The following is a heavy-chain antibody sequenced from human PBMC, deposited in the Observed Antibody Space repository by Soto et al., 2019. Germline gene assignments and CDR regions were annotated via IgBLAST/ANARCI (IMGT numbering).Heavy chain of an antibody. J-gene: IGHJ6*02. CDR3: ARRLCYYDFWNDYESHGMDV. D-gene: IGHD3-3*01. V-gene: IGHV4-34*01. CDR1: GGSFSGYS. CDR2: INHSGGT. Sequence: ETLSLTCAVYGGSFSGYSWSWIRQPPGKGLEYVGEINHSGGTNYNPSLKSRVTISVDTSKNQVSLKLSSVTAADTAVYYCARRLCYYDFWNDYESHGMDVWGQGTTVTVSS.